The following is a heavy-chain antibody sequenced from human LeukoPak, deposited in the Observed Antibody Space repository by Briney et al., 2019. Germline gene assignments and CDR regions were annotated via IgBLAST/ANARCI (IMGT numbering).Heavy chain of an antibody. CDR1: GNYW. CDR2: INSGGSWT. Sequence: GGSLRLSCVASGNYWMHWVRQAPGKGLVWVSHINSGGSWTSYADSVKGRFTISKDNAKNTVYLQMNSLRAEDTAVYYWVSFYETYWGRGTLVTVSS. CDR3: VSFYETY. D-gene: IGHD2/OR15-2a*01. V-gene: IGHV3-74*01. J-gene: IGHJ4*02.